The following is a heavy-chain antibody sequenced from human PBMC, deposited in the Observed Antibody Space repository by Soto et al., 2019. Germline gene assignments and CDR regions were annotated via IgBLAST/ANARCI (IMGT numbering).Heavy chain of an antibody. D-gene: IGHD3-16*01. J-gene: IGHJ4*02. CDR2: IWHDGGNK. V-gene: IGHV3-33*01. CDR1: GFTFSSYG. CDR3: ARDGDVNTGFGKDY. Sequence: QVQLVESGGGVVQPGRSLRLSCAASGFTFSSYGMHWVRQAPGKGLEWVAFIWHDGGNKFYAESVKGRFTISRDNSKSTLYLQRTSLSAEDTAMYYCARDGDVNTGFGKDYWGQGTLVTVSS.